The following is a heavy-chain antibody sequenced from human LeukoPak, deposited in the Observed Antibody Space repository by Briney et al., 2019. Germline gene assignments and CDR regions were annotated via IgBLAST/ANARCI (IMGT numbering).Heavy chain of an antibody. CDR3: ARAEYYYDSSGSPFDY. V-gene: IGHV1-69*10. CDR2: IIPIFGIA. D-gene: IGHD3-22*01. Sequence: SVTVSFKASGGTFSNYAISWVRQAPGKGGEWMGRIIPIFGIANYAQKFQGRVTITADKSTSTAYMELSSLISEDTAVYYCARAEYYYDSSGSPFDYWGQGTLVTVSS. J-gene: IGHJ4*02. CDR1: GGTFSNYA.